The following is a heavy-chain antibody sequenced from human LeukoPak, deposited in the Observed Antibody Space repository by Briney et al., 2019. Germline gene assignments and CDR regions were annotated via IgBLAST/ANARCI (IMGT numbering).Heavy chain of an antibody. J-gene: IGHJ5*02. CDR3: ARTAGGSGRWGDNWFDP. Sequence: ASVKVSCKASGYTFTSSYMHWVRQAPGQGLEWMGWINLNNGGTNHAQKFQGRVTMTTDTSISTAYMELSSLRFDDTAVYYCARTAGGSGRWGDNWFDPWGQGTLVTVSS. V-gene: IGHV1-2*02. CDR1: GYTFTSSY. CDR2: INLNNGGT. D-gene: IGHD3-10*01.